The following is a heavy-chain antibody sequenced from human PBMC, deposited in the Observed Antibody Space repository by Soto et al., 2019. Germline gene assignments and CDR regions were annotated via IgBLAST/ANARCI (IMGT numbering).Heavy chain of an antibody. Sequence: PSETLSLTCTVSGGSISSYYWSWIRQPPGKGLEWIGYISYSGSTNYNPSLKSRVTISVDTSKNQFSLKLSSVTAADTAVYYCARDLIFSRWSGFDYWGQGTLVTVSS. CDR1: GGSISSYY. V-gene: IGHV4-59*01. D-gene: IGHD3-3*01. CDR2: ISYSGST. CDR3: ARDLIFSRWSGFDY. J-gene: IGHJ4*02.